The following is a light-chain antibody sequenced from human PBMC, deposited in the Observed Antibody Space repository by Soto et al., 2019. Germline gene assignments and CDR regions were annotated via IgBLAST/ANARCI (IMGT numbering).Light chain of an antibody. V-gene: IGKV3-15*01. J-gene: IGKJ4*01. CDR2: GAS. Sequence: EIVMTQSPATLSVSPGERATLSCRATQSVSSNLAWYQQKPGQAPRLLIYGASTRATSIPARFSGSGSGTEFTLTISSLQSEDFAVYYCQQYNSWPPVTFGGGTKVEIK. CDR1: QSVSSN. CDR3: QQYNSWPPVT.